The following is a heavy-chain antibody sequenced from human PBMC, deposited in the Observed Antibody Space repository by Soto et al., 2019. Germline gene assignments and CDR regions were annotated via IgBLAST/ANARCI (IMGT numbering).Heavy chain of an antibody. CDR3: ARVGGVAARTFDY. CDR2: IYYSGST. Sequence: ETLSLTGTVSGGSINDFYWSWIRQPPGKGLEWIGYIYYSGSTDYNPSLKGRVTISVDTSKNQFSLKLRSVTAADTAVYYCARVGGVAARTFDYWGQGTLVTVSS. CDR1: GGSINDFY. J-gene: IGHJ4*02. D-gene: IGHD6-6*01. V-gene: IGHV4-59*01.